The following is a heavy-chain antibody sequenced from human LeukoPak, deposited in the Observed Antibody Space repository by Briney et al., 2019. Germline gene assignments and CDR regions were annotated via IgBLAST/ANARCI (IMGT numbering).Heavy chain of an antibody. CDR2: IYYSGST. J-gene: IGHJ4*02. D-gene: IGHD5-24*01. Sequence: SETLSLTCAVSGGSISSYYWSWIRQPPGKGLEWIWYIYYSGSTNYNPSLKSRVTISVDTSKNQFSLKLSSVTAADTAVYYCARHGKKMAIDYWGQGTLVTVSS. V-gene: IGHV4-59*08. CDR3: ARHGKKMAIDY. CDR1: GGSISSYY.